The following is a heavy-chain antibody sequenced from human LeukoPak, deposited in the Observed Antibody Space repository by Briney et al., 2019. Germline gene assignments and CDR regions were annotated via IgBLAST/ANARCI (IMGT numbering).Heavy chain of an antibody. J-gene: IGHJ4*02. D-gene: IGHD3-22*01. CDR3: ARAQYYYDSSGYCYYFDY. CDR1: GGSISSYY. V-gene: IGHV4-59*01. Sequence: SETLSLTCTVSGGSISSYYWSWIRQPPGKGLEWIGYIYYSGSTNYNPSLKSRVTISVDTSKNQFSLKLSSVTAADTAVYYCARAQYYYDSSGYCYYFDYWGQGTLVTVSS. CDR2: IYYSGST.